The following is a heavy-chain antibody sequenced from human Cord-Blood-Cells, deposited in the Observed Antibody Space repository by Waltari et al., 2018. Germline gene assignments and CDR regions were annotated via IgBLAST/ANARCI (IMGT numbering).Heavy chain of an antibody. CDR2: SYPSGRT. CDR1: GGSISSSNW. CDR3: ARGGGGGSFDY. V-gene: IGHV4-4*02. D-gene: IGHD3-16*01. Sequence: QVQLQESGPGLVKPSGTLSLTCAVSGGSISSSNWWGWVRQPPGKGLGWIWESYPSGRTNYHPTQQRRVTISGEKSKNQFSLKLSSVTAADTAVYYCARGGGGGSFDYWGQGTLVTVSS. J-gene: IGHJ4*02.